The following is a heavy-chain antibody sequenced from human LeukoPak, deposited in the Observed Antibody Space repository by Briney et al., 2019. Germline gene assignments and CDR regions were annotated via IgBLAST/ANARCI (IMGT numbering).Heavy chain of an antibody. D-gene: IGHD3-22*01. CDR2: ISGSGGSGGST. J-gene: IGHJ4*02. CDR3: AKEDRTASSGYSDY. Sequence: GGSLRLSCAASGCTFSSYAMSWVRQAPGKGLKWVSDISGSGGSGGSTYYADSVKGRFTISRNNSKNTLYLLMNSLRAEDTAVYYCAKEDRTASSGYSDYWGQGTLVTVSS. CDR1: GCTFSSYA. V-gene: IGHV3-23*01.